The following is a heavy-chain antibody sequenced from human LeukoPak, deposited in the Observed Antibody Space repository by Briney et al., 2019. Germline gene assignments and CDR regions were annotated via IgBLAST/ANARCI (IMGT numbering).Heavy chain of an antibody. J-gene: IGHJ4*02. D-gene: IGHD6-6*01. CDR3: ATTSSSDY. V-gene: IGHV3-48*04. Sequence: PGGSLRLSCAASGLTFNNYAMNWVRQAPGKGLEWVSYISSSSTTIYYADSVKGHFTISRDNARNSLYLQMNSLRAEDTAVYYCATTSSSDYWGQGTLVTVSS. CDR1: GLTFNNYA. CDR2: ISSSSTTI.